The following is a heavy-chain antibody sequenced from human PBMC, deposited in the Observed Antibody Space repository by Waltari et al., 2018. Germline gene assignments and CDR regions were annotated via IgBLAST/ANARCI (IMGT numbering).Heavy chain of an antibody. J-gene: IGHJ5*02. D-gene: IGHD1-26*01. CDR3: ARAHSGSYSYVNWFDP. Sequence: QVQLQESGPGLVKPSETLSLTCAVSGYSISSGYYWGWIRQPPEKGLEWIGSINHSGSTYVNPSLRGRVTRSIDTSKNQFALRLSSGTAADTAVYYCARAHSGSYSYVNWFDPWGQGTLVTVSS. V-gene: IGHV4-38-2*01. CDR2: INHSGST. CDR1: GYSISSGYY.